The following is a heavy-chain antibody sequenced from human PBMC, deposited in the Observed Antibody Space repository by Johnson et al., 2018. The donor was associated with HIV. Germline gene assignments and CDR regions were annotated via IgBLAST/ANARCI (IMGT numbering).Heavy chain of an antibody. Sequence: EVQLVESGGGLVQPGRSLRLSCAASGFTFDDYGMHWVRQAPGKGLEWVSGISWNSGSIGYADSVKGRFTISRDNAKNSLYLQMNSLRAEDTALYYCAKEIYGGGDWEDDAFDIWGQGTMVTVSS. V-gene: IGHV3-9*01. CDR2: ISWNSGSI. CDR3: AKEIYGGGDWEDDAFDI. CDR1: GFTFDDYG. D-gene: IGHD2-21*02. J-gene: IGHJ3*02.